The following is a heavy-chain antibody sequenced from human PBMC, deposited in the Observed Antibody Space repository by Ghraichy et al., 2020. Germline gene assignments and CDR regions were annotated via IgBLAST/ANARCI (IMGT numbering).Heavy chain of an antibody. CDR2: INHSGST. D-gene: IGHD3-3*01. CDR3: ARGNYKILNFWSGLRHDYYMDV. V-gene: IGHV4-34*01. CDR1: GGSFSGYY. Sequence: SETLSLTCAVYGGSFSGYYWSWIRQPPGKGLEWIGEINHSGSTNYNPSLKSRVTISVDTSKNQFSLKLSSVTAADTAVYYCARGNYKILNFWSGLRHDYYMDVWGKGTTVTVSS. J-gene: IGHJ6*03.